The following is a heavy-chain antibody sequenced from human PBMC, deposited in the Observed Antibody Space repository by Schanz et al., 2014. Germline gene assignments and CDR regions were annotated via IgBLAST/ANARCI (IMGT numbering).Heavy chain of an antibody. CDR2: IDGHGSTI. Sequence: EVQLVESGGGLVQPGGSLRLSCAASGFTFSNHWMHWVRQAPGKGLEWVSRIDGHGSTITYADSVKGRFTISRDNSKNTLYLQVNSLRAEDTAVYYCARARGGGSGTYYRHEYFQHWGQGTLVTVSS. CDR1: GFTFSNHW. J-gene: IGHJ1*01. CDR3: ARARGGGSGTYYRHEYFQH. V-gene: IGHV3-74*01. D-gene: IGHD3-10*01.